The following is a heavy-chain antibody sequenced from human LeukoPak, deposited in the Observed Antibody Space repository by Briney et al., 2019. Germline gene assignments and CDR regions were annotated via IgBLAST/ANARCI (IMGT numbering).Heavy chain of an antibody. CDR2: IYYSGST. CDR1: GGSLSSSYYY. D-gene: IGHD2-2*01. Sequence: SETLSLTCTVSGGSLSSSYYYWGWLRQPPGRGLEWIGYIYYSGSTYYNPSLKSRVTISVDTSKNQFSLKLSSVTAADTAVYYCARGVRVVVPAAIYYYYYGMDVWGQGTTVTVSS. J-gene: IGHJ6*02. V-gene: IGHV4-30-4*08. CDR3: ARGVRVVVPAAIYYYYYGMDV.